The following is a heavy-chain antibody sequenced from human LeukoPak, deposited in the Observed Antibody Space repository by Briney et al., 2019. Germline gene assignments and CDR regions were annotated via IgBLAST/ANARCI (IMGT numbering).Heavy chain of an antibody. Sequence: LPGGSLRLSCAASGFTFSSYSMNWVRQAPGKGLEWVSYISSSGDTKYYADSVRGRFTISRDNAKNSLYLQMNSLRVEDTAVYYCPRGSEWALLGSCDYWGQGPLVTVSS. V-gene: IGHV3-48*04. J-gene: IGHJ4*02. CDR1: GFTFSSYS. D-gene: IGHD3-3*01. CDR2: ISSSGDTK. CDR3: PRGSEWALLGSCDY.